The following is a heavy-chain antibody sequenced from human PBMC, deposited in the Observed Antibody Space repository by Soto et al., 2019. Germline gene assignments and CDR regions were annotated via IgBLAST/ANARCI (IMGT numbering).Heavy chain of an antibody. CDR2: IGGSSDSI. J-gene: IGHJ4*02. V-gene: IGHV3-21*01. CDR3: ARELSGDYAIDS. CDR1: GFTFSSYS. D-gene: IGHD4-17*01. Sequence: GGSLRLACAVSGFTFSSYSMKWVSQAPGKGLEWVSSIGGSSDSISYGDSVKGRFTISRDTAQKPLYLQMSSLIAADTAVYYCARELSGDYAIDSWGQGTLVTVSS.